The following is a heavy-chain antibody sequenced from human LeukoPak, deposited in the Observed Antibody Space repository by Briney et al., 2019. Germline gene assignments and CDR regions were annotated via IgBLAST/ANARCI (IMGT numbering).Heavy chain of an antibody. D-gene: IGHD3-22*01. CDR2: ISGSGGST. V-gene: IGHV3-23*01. J-gene: IGHJ4*02. CDR3: AKDWHDTSGYYYRTALFDY. CDR1: GFTFSSYA. Sequence: GGSLRLSCAASGFTFSSYAMSWVRQAPGKGLEWVSAISGSGGSTYYADSVKGRFTISRDNSENTLYLQMNSLRAEDTAVYYCAKDWHDTSGYYYRTALFDYWGQGTLVTVSS.